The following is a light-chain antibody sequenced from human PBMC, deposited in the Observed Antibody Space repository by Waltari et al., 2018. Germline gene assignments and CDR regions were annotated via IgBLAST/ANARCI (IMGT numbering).Light chain of an antibody. CDR1: SGPRRYA. CDR3: QTWGTGTLV. J-gene: IGLJ3*02. Sequence: QLVLTQSPSASASLGASVKLTCPPSSGPRRYALPRPQPPPEKGPRYLMKLNSDGSHSKGDGIPDRFSGSSSGAERYLTISSLQSEDEADYYCQTWGTGTLVFGGGTKLTVL. V-gene: IGLV4-69*01. CDR2: LNSDGSH.